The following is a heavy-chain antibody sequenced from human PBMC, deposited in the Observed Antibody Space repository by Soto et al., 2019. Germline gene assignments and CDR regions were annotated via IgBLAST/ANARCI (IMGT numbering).Heavy chain of an antibody. Sequence: EVQLVESGGGLVKPGGSLRLSCAASGFTFSSYSMNWVRQAPGKGLEWVSSISSSSSYIYYADSVKGRFTISRDNAKNSLYLQMNILRAEDTAVYYCARDAYDILTGYSNYYYYGMDVWGQGTTVTVSS. V-gene: IGHV3-21*01. CDR3: ARDAYDILTGYSNYYYYGMDV. J-gene: IGHJ6*02. CDR2: ISSSSSYI. D-gene: IGHD3-9*01. CDR1: GFTFSSYS.